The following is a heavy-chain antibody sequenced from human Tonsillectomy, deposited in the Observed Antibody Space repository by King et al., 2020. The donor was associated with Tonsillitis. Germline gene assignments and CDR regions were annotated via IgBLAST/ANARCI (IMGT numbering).Heavy chain of an antibody. V-gene: IGHV3-23*04. D-gene: IGHD3-10*01. CDR1: GFTYSNYA. Sequence: VQLVESGGGLVQPGGSLRLSCAASGFTYSNYAMSWVRQAPGKGLEWVSAISGRGGSTYHADSVKGRFTISRDNSKNTLYLQVNSLRAEDTAVYYCAKRGDGSGRFYKFFDYWGQGTLVTVSS. CDR3: AKRGDGSGRFYKFFDY. CDR2: ISGRGGST. J-gene: IGHJ4*02.